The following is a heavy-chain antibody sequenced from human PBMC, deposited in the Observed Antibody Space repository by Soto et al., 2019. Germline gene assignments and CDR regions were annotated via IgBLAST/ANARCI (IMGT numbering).Heavy chain of an antibody. CDR3: ASDGAKYSSGGCCFDY. Sequence: QVQLVQSGAEVKKPGSSVKVSCKASGGTFSSYTISWVRQAPGQGLEWMGRIIPILGIANYAQKFQGRVMITGDKSTGTAYVELSSLRSEDTAVYYCASDGAKYSSGGCCFDYWGQGTLVTVSS. V-gene: IGHV1-69*02. CDR2: IIPILGIA. D-gene: IGHD6-19*01. CDR1: GGTFSSYT. J-gene: IGHJ4*02.